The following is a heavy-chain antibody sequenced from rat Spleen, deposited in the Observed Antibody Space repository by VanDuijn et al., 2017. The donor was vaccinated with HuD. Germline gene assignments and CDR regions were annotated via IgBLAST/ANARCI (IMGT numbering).Heavy chain of an antibody. D-gene: IGHD1-6*01. Sequence: EVQLVESGGGLVQPGRSMKLSCAASGFTFSTYDMAWVRQAPTKGLEWVATISYGDSSGHSSTYYRDSVKGRFTISRDNAKSTLSLQMDSLRADDTATYYCARRHYVYTDYVDYWGQGVMVTVSS. V-gene: IGHV5-29*01. CDR1: GFTFSTYD. J-gene: IGHJ2*01. CDR3: ARRHYVYTDYVDY. CDR2: ISYGDSSGHSST.